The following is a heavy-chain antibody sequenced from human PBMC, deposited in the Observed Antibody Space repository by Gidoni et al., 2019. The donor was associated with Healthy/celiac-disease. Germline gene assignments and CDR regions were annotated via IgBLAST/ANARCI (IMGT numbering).Heavy chain of an antibody. CDR2: ISGNGGST. CDR1: GSTCSSYA. V-gene: IGHV3-23*01. CDR3: ARMPRITMVRIDY. D-gene: IGHD3-10*01. J-gene: IGHJ4*02. Sequence: EVQLLESGGGWVQPGGPLTLSRAPSGSTCSSYAMSWVRQAPGKGLEWVSAISGNGGSTYYADSVKGRFTISRDNSKNTLYLQINSLRAEDTAVYYCARMPRITMVRIDYWGQGTLVTVSS.